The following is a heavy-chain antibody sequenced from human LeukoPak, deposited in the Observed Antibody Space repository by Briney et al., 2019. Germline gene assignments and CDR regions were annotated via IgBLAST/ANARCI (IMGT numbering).Heavy chain of an antibody. V-gene: IGHV1-2*02. J-gene: IGHJ3*02. D-gene: IGHD2-2*01. Sequence: ASVKVSCKASGYTFTGYYMQWVRQAPGQGLEWMGWINPNNGGTNYAQNFQGRVTMTRDTSISTAYMELSRLRSDDTAVYYCARSYQLPLDAFDIWGQGTMVTVSS. CDR2: INPNNGGT. CDR1: GYTFTGYY. CDR3: ARSYQLPLDAFDI.